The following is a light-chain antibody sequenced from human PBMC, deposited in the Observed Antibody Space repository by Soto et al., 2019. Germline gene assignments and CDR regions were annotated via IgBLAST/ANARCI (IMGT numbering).Light chain of an antibody. CDR1: QSVSGS. CDR2: DAS. V-gene: IGKV3-20*01. Sequence: EIVLTQSPAILSLSPGEKATLSCRASQSVSGSLGWYQQKPGQAPRLIIYDASVRATGIPARFSGSGSGTDFTLTISRLEPEDFAVYYCQQYGSSPRTFGQGTKVEIK. CDR3: QQYGSSPRT. J-gene: IGKJ1*01.